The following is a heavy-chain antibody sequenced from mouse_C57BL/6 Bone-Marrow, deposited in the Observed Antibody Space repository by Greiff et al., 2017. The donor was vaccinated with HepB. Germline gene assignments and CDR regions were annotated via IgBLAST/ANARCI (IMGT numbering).Heavy chain of an antibody. CDR1: GYTFTDYY. V-gene: IGHV1-26*01. CDR3: ARRGWLLAWFAY. CDR2: INPNNGGT. D-gene: IGHD2-3*01. J-gene: IGHJ3*01. Sequence: EVKLQQSGPELVKPGASVKISCKASGYTFTDYYMNWVKQSHGKSLEWIGDINPNNGGTSYNQKFKGKATLTVDKSSSTAYMELRSLTSEDSAVYYCARRGWLLAWFAYWGQGTLVTVSA.